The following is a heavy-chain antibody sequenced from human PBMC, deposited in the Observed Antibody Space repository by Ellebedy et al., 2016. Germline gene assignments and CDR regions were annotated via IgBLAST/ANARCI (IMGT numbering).Heavy chain of an antibody. CDR1: GFTFSSSP. J-gene: IGHJ4*02. CDR3: ARESRSPGDYRFDC. D-gene: IGHD4-17*01. CDR2: ISGGGDTI. Sequence: GESLKISCAASGFTFSSSPMNWVRQAPGRGLEWVSYISGGGDTIYYADSVKGRFTISRDNAKKSLYLQLNSLRDEDTAVYYCARESRSPGDYRFDCWGQGTLVTVSS. V-gene: IGHV3-48*02.